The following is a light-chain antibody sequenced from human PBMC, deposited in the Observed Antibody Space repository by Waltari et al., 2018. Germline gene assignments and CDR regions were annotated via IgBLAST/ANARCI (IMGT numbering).Light chain of an antibody. CDR3: QQYYNYPRT. J-gene: IGKJ1*01. Sequence: AIRITQSPSSLSASTGDRVTITCRASQGISNYLAWYQQKPGKAPELVIHGASTLQSGVPSRFSGSGSDTDFTLTISRLQSEDFATYYCQQYYNYPRTFGQGTKVEVK. CDR1: QGISNY. V-gene: IGKV1-8*01. CDR2: GAS.